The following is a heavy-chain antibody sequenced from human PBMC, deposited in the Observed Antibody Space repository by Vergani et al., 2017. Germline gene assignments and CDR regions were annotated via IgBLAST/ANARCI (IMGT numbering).Heavy chain of an antibody. CDR1: GGTFSSYA. Sequence: QVQLVQSGAEVKKPGSSVKVSCKASGGTFSSYAISWVRQAPGQGLEWMGGIIPIFGTANYAQKFQGRVTITADESTSTAYMELSSLRSEDTAVYYCARSNADYGDYYKGVDYYGMDVWGQGTTVTVSS. CDR2: IIPIFGTA. D-gene: IGHD4-17*01. CDR3: ARSNADYGDYYKGVDYYGMDV. V-gene: IGHV1-69*12. J-gene: IGHJ6*02.